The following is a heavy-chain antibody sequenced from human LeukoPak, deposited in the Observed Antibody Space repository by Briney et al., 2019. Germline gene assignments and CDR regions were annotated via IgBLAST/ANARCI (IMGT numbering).Heavy chain of an antibody. V-gene: IGHV3-74*01. CDR1: GFTFSSYW. CDR2: IISDGSRT. CDR3: AREDVNIAVAASGPFDI. Sequence: PGGSLRLSCAASGFTFSSYWMPWVRQAPGKGLVWVSRIISDGSRTGYADSVKGRFTISRDNAKNKLYLQMNSLRAEDTAVYYCAREDVNIAVAASGPFDIWGQGTMVTVSS. D-gene: IGHD6-19*01. J-gene: IGHJ3*02.